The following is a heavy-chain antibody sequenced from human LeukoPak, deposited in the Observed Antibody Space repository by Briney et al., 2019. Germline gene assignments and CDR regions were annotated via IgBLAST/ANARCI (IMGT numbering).Heavy chain of an antibody. J-gene: IGHJ5*02. Sequence: GGSLRLSCAASGFTFSSYWMHWLRHAPGRGPVWVSRINSDGSSTSYADSVKGRFTISRDNAKSTLYVQMNSLRVEDTAVYYCARDWWFDPWGQGTLVSVSS. CDR2: INSDGSST. CDR1: GFTFSSYW. CDR3: ARDWWFDP. V-gene: IGHV3-74*01.